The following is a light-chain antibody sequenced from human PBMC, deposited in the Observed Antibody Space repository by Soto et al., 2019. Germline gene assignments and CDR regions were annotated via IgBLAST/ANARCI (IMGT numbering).Light chain of an antibody. Sequence: DIQMTQSPSSLSASVGDRVTITCRTSQSFSSYLNWYQQKPGKAPKLLIYAASSLQSGVPSRFSGSGSGTDFTLTISSLQPEDFATHYCQQSYSTPWTFGQGTKVEIK. V-gene: IGKV1-39*01. CDR2: AAS. CDR1: QSFSSY. CDR3: QQSYSTPWT. J-gene: IGKJ1*01.